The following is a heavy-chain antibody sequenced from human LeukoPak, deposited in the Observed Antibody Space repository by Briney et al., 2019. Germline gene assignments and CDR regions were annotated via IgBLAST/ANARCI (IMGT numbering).Heavy chain of an antibody. D-gene: IGHD3-10*01. CDR2: TSSDLNVK. CDR1: GFTFRNYV. CDR3: AREGYYGSGSPPSLYFDY. J-gene: IGHJ4*02. Sequence: GGSLRLSCAASGFTFRNYVIHWVRQAPGKGLEWVAVTSSDLNVKLYADSVKGRFTISRDNSRSTLYLQMNSLRPEDTTIYYCAREGYYGSGSPPSLYFDYWGQGTLVTVSS. V-gene: IGHV3-30-3*01.